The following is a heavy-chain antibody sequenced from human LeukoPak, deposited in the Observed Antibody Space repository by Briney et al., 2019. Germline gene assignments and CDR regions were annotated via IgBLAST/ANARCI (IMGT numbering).Heavy chain of an antibody. D-gene: IGHD3-10*01. CDR1: GGSISSYY. CDR2: IYHSGST. CDR3: ARASTYYYGSGSYKYFDY. Sequence: SETLSLTCTVSGGSISSYYWSWIRQPPGRGLEWIGYIYHSGSTNYNPSLKSRVTISVDTSKNQFSLKLSSVTAADTAVYYCARASTYYYGSGSYKYFDYWGQGTLVTVSS. V-gene: IGHV4-59*01. J-gene: IGHJ4*02.